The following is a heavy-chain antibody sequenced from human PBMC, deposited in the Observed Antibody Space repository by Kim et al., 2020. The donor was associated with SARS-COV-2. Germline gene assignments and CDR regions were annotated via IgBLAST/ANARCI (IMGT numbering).Heavy chain of an antibody. CDR2: IIPILGIA. V-gene: IGHV1-69*04. J-gene: IGHJ6*01. CDR1: GGTFSSYA. Sequence: SVKVSCKASGGTFSSYAISWVRQAPGQGLEWMGRIIPILGIANYAQKFQGRVTITADKSPSTAYMELSSLRSEDTAVYYCARAITMGRGVIKNFGMDGW. CDR3: ARAITMGRGVIKNFGMDG. D-gene: IGHD3-10*01.